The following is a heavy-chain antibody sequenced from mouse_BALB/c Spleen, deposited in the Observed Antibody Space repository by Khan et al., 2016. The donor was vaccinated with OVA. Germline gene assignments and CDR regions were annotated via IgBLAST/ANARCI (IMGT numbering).Heavy chain of an antibody. V-gene: IGHV1S41*01. D-gene: IGHD1-1*01. CDR2: ISPGSGTP. J-gene: IGHJ4*01. CDR1: GYTFTSYW. Sequence: DLVKPGASVKLSCKASGYTFTSYWINWIKQRPGQGLEWIGRISPGSGTPYYNEMFKGKATLPVDTSSSTAYIQLSSLSSEDSAVYFYARENYYGSSHYAMDYWGQGTSVTASS. CDR3: ARENYYGSSHYAMDY.